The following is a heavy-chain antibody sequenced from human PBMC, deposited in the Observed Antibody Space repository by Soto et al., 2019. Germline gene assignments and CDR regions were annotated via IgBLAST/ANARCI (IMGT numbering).Heavy chain of an antibody. CDR3: ARDVGDWNSTNNSDALDI. V-gene: IGHV3-7*04. D-gene: IGHD2-2*01. J-gene: IGHJ3*02. CDR1: GFTYSNYW. Sequence: GGSLRLSCASSGFTYSNYWMTWVRQAPGKGLEWVANIKEDGSKINYVDSVKGRFTISRDNAKNSLYLQMNSLRVEDTAVYYCARDVGDWNSTNNSDALDIWGQGTKVTVSS. CDR2: IKEDGSKI.